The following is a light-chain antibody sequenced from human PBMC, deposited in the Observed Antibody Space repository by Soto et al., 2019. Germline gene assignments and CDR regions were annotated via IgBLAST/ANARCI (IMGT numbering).Light chain of an antibody. J-gene: IGKJ2*01. V-gene: IGKV3-20*01. CDR1: QSVSSSY. CDR2: GAS. Sequence: EIVLTQSPGILSLSPGERATLSCRASQSVSSSYLAWYQQKPGQAPRLLIYGASNRATGIPDRFSASESKTNFTLAISRLEPEDLAVYYCQQCGSAPPYTFGQGTKLEIK. CDR3: QQCGSAPPYT.